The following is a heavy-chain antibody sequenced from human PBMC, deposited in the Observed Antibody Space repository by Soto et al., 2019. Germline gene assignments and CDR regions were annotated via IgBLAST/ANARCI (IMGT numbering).Heavy chain of an antibody. CDR3: VRGPPLSRGGPRPHFAH. CDR2: INPSVAGT. Sequence: ASVKVSCKASGYTFTTYYIHWVRQAPGQGLEWMGVINPSVAGTTYAQKFQGRVTMTRDTSTSTLYMELSSLKSEDTAVYYCVRGPPLSRGGPRPHFAHGARGALVPVSS. V-gene: IGHV1-46*03. D-gene: IGHD6-19*01. J-gene: IGHJ4*02. CDR1: GYTFTTYY.